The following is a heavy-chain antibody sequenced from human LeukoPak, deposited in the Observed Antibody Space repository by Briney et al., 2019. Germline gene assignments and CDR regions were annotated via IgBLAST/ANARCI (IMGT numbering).Heavy chain of an antibody. D-gene: IGHD4-17*01. CDR2: IYPGDSDT. V-gene: IGHV5-51*01. Sequence: GESLKISCKGSGYSFISDWIGWVRQMPGKGLEWVAIIYPGDSDTRYSPSLQGQVTISVDKSISTAYLQWSGLKASDTAMYYCARHRRDGDGLYYFDYWGQGTLVTVSS. CDR3: ARHRRDGDGLYYFDY. J-gene: IGHJ4*02. CDR1: GYSFISDW.